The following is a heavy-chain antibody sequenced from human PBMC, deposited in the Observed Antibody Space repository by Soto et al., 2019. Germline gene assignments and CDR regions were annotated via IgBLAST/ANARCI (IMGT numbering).Heavy chain of an antibody. CDR2: ISYTGST. CDR1: GGSISNYY. J-gene: IGHJ5*02. CDR3: AKGGTYSSLLIRDRFDP. Sequence: QVQLQESGPGLVKPSETLSLGCTVSGGSISNYYWNWIRQPPGKPLEWIGYISYTGSTNYNPSLTSRVAISIDTSNNQFSLKLSSVTAADTAVYYCAKGGTYSSLLIRDRFDPWGQGALVTVSS. D-gene: IGHD6-6*01. V-gene: IGHV4-59*01.